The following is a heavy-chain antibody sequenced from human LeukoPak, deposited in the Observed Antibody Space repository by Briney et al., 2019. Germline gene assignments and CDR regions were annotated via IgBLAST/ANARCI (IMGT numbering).Heavy chain of an antibody. V-gene: IGHV3-23*01. CDR1: GFTFSSYG. CDR2: ISGSGGST. Sequence: GGSLRLSCAASGFTFSSYGMSWVRQAPGKGLEWASAISGSGGSTYYADSVKGRFTISRDNSKNTLYLQMNSLRAEDMAVYYCARQQLGALDYWGQGTLVTVSS. D-gene: IGHD6-6*01. CDR3: ARQQLGALDY. J-gene: IGHJ4*02.